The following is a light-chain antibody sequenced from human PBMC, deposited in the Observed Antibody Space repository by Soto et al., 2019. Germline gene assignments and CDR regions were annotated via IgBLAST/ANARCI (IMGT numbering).Light chain of an antibody. J-gene: IGKJ1*01. CDR3: QQGYSRPRT. CDR2: TSS. Sequence: IQLPQSPSSLSASVGDRVTITCRASQSISTSLNWYQQKPGKAPNLLIFTSSNLERGVPSRFSGSGSGTDFTLTISSLQPEDFATYFCQQGYSRPRTFGQGTKV. CDR1: QSISTS. V-gene: IGKV1-39*01.